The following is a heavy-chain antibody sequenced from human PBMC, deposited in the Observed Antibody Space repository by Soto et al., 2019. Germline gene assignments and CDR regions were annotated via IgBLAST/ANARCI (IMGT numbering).Heavy chain of an antibody. J-gene: IGHJ4*02. CDR1: GGSISSSSYY. Sequence: QLQLQESGPGLVKPSETLSLTCTVSGGSISSSSYYWGWIRQPPGKGLEWIGSIYYSGSTYYNPSLTRLVTIAVDTSKNQFCLKLSSVTAADTAVYYCARLIELRFDYWGQGTLVPVSS. D-gene: IGHD1-26*01. CDR2: IYYSGST. CDR3: ARLIELRFDY. V-gene: IGHV4-39*01.